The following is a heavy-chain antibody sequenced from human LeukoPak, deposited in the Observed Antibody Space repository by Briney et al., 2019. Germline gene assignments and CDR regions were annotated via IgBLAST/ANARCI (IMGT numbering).Heavy chain of an antibody. D-gene: IGHD1-14*01. V-gene: IGHV3-30*03. J-gene: IGHJ4*02. Sequence: PGGSLRLSCAASGFTFSTYDMHWVRQAPGKGLEWVAVISYDGSNKYYADSVKGRFTISRDNSKNTLYLQMNSLRAEDTAVYYCAREVWGPEYWGQGTLVTVSS. CDR1: GFTFSTYD. CDR2: ISYDGSNK. CDR3: AREVWGPEY.